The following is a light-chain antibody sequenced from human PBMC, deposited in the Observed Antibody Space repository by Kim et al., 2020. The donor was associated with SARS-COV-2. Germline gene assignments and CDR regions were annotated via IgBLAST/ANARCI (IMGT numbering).Light chain of an antibody. CDR1: QSVTSDS. CDR2: ATS. Sequence: SQGERATLSCRASQSVTSDSLAWYQHKPGQAPRLLIYATSRRATGTPDRFSGSGSGTVFTLTVSRLEPEDFAVYYCQQYGGSPMYTFGLGTKLEI. J-gene: IGKJ2*01. V-gene: IGKV3-20*01. CDR3: QQYGGSPMYT.